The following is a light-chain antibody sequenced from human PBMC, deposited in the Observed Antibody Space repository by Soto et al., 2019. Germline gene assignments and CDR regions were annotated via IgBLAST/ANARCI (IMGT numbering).Light chain of an antibody. V-gene: IGKV1-5*03. CDR3: QHWNDYSWT. Sequence: DIHMTQSPSTLSASVGDRVTSTWRASQSISIWLACYQQKPGKAPNLLIYKTSSLETGVPSRFSGSGSGTEFTLTISSLQPDDFATYYCQHWNDYSWTFGQGTKVEVK. CDR1: QSISIW. J-gene: IGKJ1*01. CDR2: KTS.